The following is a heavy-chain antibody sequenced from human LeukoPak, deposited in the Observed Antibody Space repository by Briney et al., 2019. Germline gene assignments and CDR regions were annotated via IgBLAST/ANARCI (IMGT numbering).Heavy chain of an antibody. J-gene: IGHJ3*02. CDR1: GFTFSSYG. D-gene: IGHD3-10*01. CDR3: AKVRPGGGSYYNAFDI. CDR2: ISGSGGST. Sequence: PGGSLRLSCAASGFTFSSYGMSWVRQAPGKGLEWVSAISGSGGSTYYADSVKGRFIISRDNSKSTLYLQMKSLRAEDTAVYYCAKVRPGGGSYYNAFDIWGQGTMVTVSS. V-gene: IGHV3-23*01.